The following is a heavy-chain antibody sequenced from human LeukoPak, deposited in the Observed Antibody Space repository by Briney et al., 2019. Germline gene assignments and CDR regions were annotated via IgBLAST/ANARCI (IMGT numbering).Heavy chain of an antibody. V-gene: IGHV1-69*13. J-gene: IGHJ2*01. CDR1: GGTFSSYA. Sequence: SVKVSCKASGGTFSSYAISWVRQAPGQGLEWMGGIIPIFGTANYARKFQGRVTITADESTSTAYTELSSLRSEDTAVYYCARDLGYYDSSGYPLLWYFDLWGRGTLVTVSS. CDR3: ARDLGYYDSSGYPLLWYFDL. D-gene: IGHD3-22*01. CDR2: IIPIFGTA.